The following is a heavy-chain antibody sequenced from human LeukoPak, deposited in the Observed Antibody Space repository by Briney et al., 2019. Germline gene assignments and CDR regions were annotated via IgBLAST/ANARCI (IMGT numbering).Heavy chain of an antibody. CDR3: AKGKSRLSGWQLLDY. CDR2: ISGSGGST. D-gene: IGHD6-19*01. J-gene: IGHJ4*02. CDR1: GFTFSSYA. V-gene: IGHV3-23*01. Sequence: PGGSLRLSCAASGFTFSSYAMSWVRQAPGKGLEWVSAISGSGGSTYYADSVKGRFTISRDNSKNTLYLQVNSLRAEDTAVYYCAKGKSRLSGWQLLDYWGQGTLVTVSS.